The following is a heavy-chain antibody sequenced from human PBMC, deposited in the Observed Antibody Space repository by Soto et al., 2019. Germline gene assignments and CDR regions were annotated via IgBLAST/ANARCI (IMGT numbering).Heavy chain of an antibody. V-gene: IGHV2-5*01. CDR2: IYWNDDK. CDR1: GFSLTTSGVS. J-gene: IGHJ5*02. CDR3: AYRLRYDAYWIDP. Sequence: ESGPTLVNPTQTLTLTCTLSGFSLTTSGVSVGWIRQPPGKALEWLALIYWNDDKSYTPSLKSRLAITKDTSKNQVVLTMTNMDLVDTATYYCAYRLRYDAYWIDPWGQGTLVTVS. D-gene: IGHD1-1*01.